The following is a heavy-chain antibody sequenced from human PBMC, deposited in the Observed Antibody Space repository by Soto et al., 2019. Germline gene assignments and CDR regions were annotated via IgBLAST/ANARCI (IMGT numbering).Heavy chain of an antibody. CDR3: AKDDRRLTLDY. V-gene: IGHV3-30*18. D-gene: IGHD6-19*01. Sequence: GGSLRLSCAASGFTFSSYGMHWVRQAPGKGLEWVAVISYDGSNKYYADSVKGRFTISRDNSKDTLYLQMNSLRAEDTAVYYCAKDDRRLTLDYWGQGTLVTVSS. CDR1: GFTFSSYG. J-gene: IGHJ4*02. CDR2: ISYDGSNK.